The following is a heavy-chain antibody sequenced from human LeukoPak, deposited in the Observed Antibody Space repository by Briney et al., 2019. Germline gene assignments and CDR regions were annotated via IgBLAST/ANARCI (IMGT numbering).Heavy chain of an antibody. Sequence: PGSPQRPSCAAPRFTFRSYAMHWIRQAPGKRLKRPAVISYDGSNKYYADSVKGRFTISRDNSKNTLYLQMNSLRAEDTAVYYCARDVDTANNYYYYGMDVWGQGTTVTVSS. CDR3: ARDVDTANNYYYYGMDV. CDR2: ISYDGSNK. D-gene: IGHD5-18*01. J-gene: IGHJ6*02. CDR1: RFTFRSYA. V-gene: IGHV3-30*01.